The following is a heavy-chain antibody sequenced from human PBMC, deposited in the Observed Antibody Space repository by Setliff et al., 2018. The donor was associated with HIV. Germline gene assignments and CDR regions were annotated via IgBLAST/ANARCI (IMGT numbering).Heavy chain of an antibody. J-gene: IGHJ2*01. Sequence: ASVKVSCKTSGYTFTNHGINWVRQAPGQGLEWMGWSSTSNENTYYAEKFQGRVTMTTDTSTHTAYLDLGSLRSDDTAIYYCARGLSSGWYGYWYFDLWGRGTLVTAPQ. D-gene: IGHD6-19*01. CDR3: ARGLSSGWYGYWYFDL. V-gene: IGHV1-18*01. CDR2: SSTSNENT. CDR1: GYTFTNHG.